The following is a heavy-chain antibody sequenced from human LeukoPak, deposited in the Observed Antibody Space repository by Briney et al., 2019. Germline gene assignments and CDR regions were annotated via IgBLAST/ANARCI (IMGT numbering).Heavy chain of an antibody. V-gene: IGHV3-66*01. Sequence: GGSLRLSCAASGLTVTNNYWHWVRQPPGKGPEWISILYSDGDTKYADSVKGRFTFSRDSSRNTLYLQMNGLRAEDTAVYYCTYGDYPLTYWGQGTLVSVSS. CDR1: GLTVTNNY. CDR2: LYSDGDT. CDR3: TYGDYPLTY. D-gene: IGHD4-17*01. J-gene: IGHJ4*02.